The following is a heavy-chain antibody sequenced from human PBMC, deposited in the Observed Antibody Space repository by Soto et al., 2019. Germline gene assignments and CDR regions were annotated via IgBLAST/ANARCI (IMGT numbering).Heavy chain of an antibody. Sequence: QLHLVQSGAVVKKPGASVTVSCSASGYPVTAYYMHWVRQAPGRGLEWMGGINPATGAAKYTQTFQGRGNMTRDTSTGTVFMELGGLTSEDTAGFYCARGGGVGVAGSAAFDMWGQGTVVTVSS. J-gene: IGHJ3*02. CDR1: GYPVTAYY. V-gene: IGHV1-2*02. D-gene: IGHD3-3*01. CDR3: ARGGGVGVAGSAAFDM. CDR2: INPATGAA.